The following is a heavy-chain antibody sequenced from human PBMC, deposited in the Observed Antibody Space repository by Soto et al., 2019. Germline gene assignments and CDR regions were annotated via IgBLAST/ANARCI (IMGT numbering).Heavy chain of an antibody. V-gene: IGHV3-74*01. CDR2: INSDGSST. CDR1: GFTFSSYW. CDR3: ARVRGDLYGDYGTYDY. D-gene: IGHD4-17*01. J-gene: IGHJ4*02. Sequence: GGSMRLSCAASGFTFSSYWVHWVRQAPGKGLVWVSRINSDGSSTSYADSVKGRFTISRDNAKNTLYLQMNSLRAEDTAVYYCARVRGDLYGDYGTYDYWGQGTLVTVSS.